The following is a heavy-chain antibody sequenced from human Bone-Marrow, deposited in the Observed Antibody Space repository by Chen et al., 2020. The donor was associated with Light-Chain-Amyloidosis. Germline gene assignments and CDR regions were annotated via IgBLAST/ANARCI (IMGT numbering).Heavy chain of an antibody. V-gene: IGHV1-69*01. J-gene: IGHJ6*02. D-gene: IGHD2-21*02. CDR3: ARVSGGDYGPHFFYSFGLDV. CDR1: VGTFSSDA. Sequence: VQSGAEVKKPGSSVKVSCKAPVGTFSSDAISWVRQAPGQGLEGMGGIIPIYGTTNYAQKFQGRVTMTADESTNTAYMELSNLGSEXSAVYYCARVSGGDYGPHFFYSFGLDVWGLGTTVTVSS. CDR2: IIPIYGTT.